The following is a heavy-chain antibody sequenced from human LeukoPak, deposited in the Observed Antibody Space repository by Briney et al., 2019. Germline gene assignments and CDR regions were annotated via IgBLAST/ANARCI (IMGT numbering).Heavy chain of an antibody. Sequence: TGGSLSLSCAASGFTFSSYWMHWLRQAPGKGLVWVSRINSDGSSTSYADSVKGRLTISRDNAKNTLYLQMNSLSAEDTAVYYCARGQGYLYYGETDYWGQGTLVTVSS. D-gene: IGHD3-22*01. CDR1: GFTFSSYW. V-gene: IGHV3-74*01. CDR2: INSDGSST. J-gene: IGHJ4*02. CDR3: ARGQGYLYYGETDY.